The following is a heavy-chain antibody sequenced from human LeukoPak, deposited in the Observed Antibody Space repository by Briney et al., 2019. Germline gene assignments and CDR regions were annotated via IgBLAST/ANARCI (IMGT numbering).Heavy chain of an antibody. CDR3: ARHRAYSSSSPFDY. V-gene: IGHV4-59*08. D-gene: IGHD6-6*01. Sequence: PSETLSLTCSVSGGSISSYYWNWIRQPPGKGLEWIGYVYSSGSTNYNPSLKSRVTMFVDMSKNQFSLRLSSVTAADTAVYYCARHRAYSSSSPFDYWGQGTLVTVSS. J-gene: IGHJ4*02. CDR2: VYSSGST. CDR1: GGSISSYY.